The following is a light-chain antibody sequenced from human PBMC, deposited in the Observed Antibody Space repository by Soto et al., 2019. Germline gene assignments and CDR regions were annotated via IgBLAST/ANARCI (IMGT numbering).Light chain of an antibody. J-gene: IGKJ4*01. Sequence: DILMTQSPSSLSASLGERVTITCRASQSIASNLNWYQQKPGTAPKLLIYEASSMHSGVPSRFSGSRSGTDFTLTISSLQPVAFATYYCQQSYITPLTFGGGTTVEIK. CDR2: EAS. CDR3: QQSYITPLT. CDR1: QSIASN. V-gene: IGKV1-39*01.